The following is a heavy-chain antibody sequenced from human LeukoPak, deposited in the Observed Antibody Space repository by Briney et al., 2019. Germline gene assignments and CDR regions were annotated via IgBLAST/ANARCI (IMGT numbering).Heavy chain of an antibody. CDR1: GGSISSYY. Sequence: SETLSLTRTVSGGSISSYYWSWIRQPAGKGLEWIGRIYSSGSTNYNPSLKSRVTMSVDTSKNQFSLKVSSVTAADTAVYYCARVFSYGDHNDYWGQGTLVTVSS. CDR3: ARVFSYGDHNDY. V-gene: IGHV4-4*07. D-gene: IGHD4-17*01. J-gene: IGHJ4*02. CDR2: IYSSGST.